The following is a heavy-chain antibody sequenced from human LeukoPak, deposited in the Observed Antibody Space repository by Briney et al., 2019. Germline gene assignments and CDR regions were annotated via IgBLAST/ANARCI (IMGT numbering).Heavy chain of an antibody. CDR1: GFTFSSYW. CDR2: INSDGSST. D-gene: IGHD5-12*01. CDR3: AKDGAWLRFDD. V-gene: IGHV3-74*01. Sequence: GGSLRLSCAASGFTFSSYWMHWVRQAPGKGLVWVSRINSDGSSTSYADSVKGRFTISRDNAKNTFYLQMINLRAEDTAVYYCAKDGAWLRFDDWGQGILVTVSS. J-gene: IGHJ4*02.